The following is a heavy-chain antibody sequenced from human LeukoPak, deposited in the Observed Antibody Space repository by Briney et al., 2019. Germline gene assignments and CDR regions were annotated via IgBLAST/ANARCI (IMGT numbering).Heavy chain of an antibody. J-gene: IGHJ4*02. Sequence: GGSLRLSCAASGFTFSSYEMNWVRRAPGKGLEWVSYISSSGSTIYYADSVKGRFTISRDNAKNSLYLQMNSLRAEDTAVYYCARLYCSGGSCYYDYWGQGTLVTVSS. CDR2: ISSSGSTI. V-gene: IGHV3-48*03. D-gene: IGHD2-15*01. CDR1: GFTFSSYE. CDR3: ARLYCSGGSCYYDY.